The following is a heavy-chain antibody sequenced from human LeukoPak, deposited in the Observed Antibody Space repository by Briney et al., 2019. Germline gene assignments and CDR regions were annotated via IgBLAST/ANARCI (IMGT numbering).Heavy chain of an antibody. V-gene: IGHV3-48*03. J-gene: IGHJ4*02. D-gene: IGHD3-3*01. CDR3: AREGDFWSGPSGYFDN. Sequence: GGPLRLSCAASGFIFSSYDVNWVRQAPGKGLEWVSYISSSGRTIYYADSVEGRFTISRDNAKNSLYLQMNSLRAEDTAVYYCAREGDFWSGPSGYFDNWGQGTLVTASS. CDR2: ISSSGRTI. CDR1: GFIFSSYD.